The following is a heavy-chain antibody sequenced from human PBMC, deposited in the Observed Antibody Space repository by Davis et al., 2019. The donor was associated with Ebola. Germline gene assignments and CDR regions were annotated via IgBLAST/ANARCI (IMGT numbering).Heavy chain of an antibody. CDR3: AKYGYSYGFRDCLDY. D-gene: IGHD5-18*01. V-gene: IGHV3-23*01. Sequence: PGGSLRLSCAASGFTFSSYAMSWVRQAPGKGLEWVSTFSGSDGSTYYADSVTGRFTISGDNSKNMLYLEMNSLRAEDTAVYYCAKYGYSYGFRDCLDYWGQGTLVTVSS. CDR1: GFTFSSYA. J-gene: IGHJ4*02. CDR2: FSGSDGST.